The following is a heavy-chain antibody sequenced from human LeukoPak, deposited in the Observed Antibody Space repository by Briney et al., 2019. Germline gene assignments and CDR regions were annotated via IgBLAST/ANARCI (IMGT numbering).Heavy chain of an antibody. V-gene: IGHV3-49*04. CDR2: IRSKAYGETA. J-gene: IGHJ4*02. CDR3: TRDRGAYNLYDY. Sequence: GGSLRLSCSASGFTFSAYWMSWVRQAPGKGLEWVGFIRSKAYGETADYAASVEGRFTISRDDSKAIAYLQMNSLKTEDTAVYHCTRDRGAYNLYDYWGQGTLVTVSS. CDR1: GFTFSAYW. D-gene: IGHD1-1*01.